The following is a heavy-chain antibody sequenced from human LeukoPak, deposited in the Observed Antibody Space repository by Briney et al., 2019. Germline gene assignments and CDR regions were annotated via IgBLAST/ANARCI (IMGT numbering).Heavy chain of an antibody. D-gene: IGHD3-22*01. CDR3: ARRLLGDSKKFDP. Sequence: SETLSLTCAVYGGSFSGYYWSWIRQPPGKGLEWIGEINHSGSTNYNPSLKSRVTISVDTYKNQFSLKLSSATAADTAVYYCARRLLGDSKKFDPWGQGTLVTVSS. J-gene: IGHJ5*02. CDR1: GGSFSGYY. CDR2: INHSGST. V-gene: IGHV4-34*01.